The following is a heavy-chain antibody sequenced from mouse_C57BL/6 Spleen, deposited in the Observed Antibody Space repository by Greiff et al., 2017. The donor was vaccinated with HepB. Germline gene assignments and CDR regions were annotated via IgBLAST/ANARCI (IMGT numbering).Heavy chain of an antibody. J-gene: IGHJ2*01. V-gene: IGHV5-6*01. CDR3: ARQDLLDY. CDR1: GFTFSSYG. Sequence: EVQLVESGGDLVKPGGSLKLSCAASGFTFSSYGMSWVRQTPDKRLEWVATISSGGSYTYYPDSVQGRFTISRDNATNTLYLQMSSLKSEDTAMYYCARQDLLDYWGQGTTLTVPS. CDR2: ISSGGSYT.